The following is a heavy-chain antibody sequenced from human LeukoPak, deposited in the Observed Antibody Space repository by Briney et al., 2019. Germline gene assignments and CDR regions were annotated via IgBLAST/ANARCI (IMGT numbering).Heavy chain of an antibody. J-gene: IGHJ4*02. D-gene: IGHD3-16*01. CDR2: ISGSGGST. CDR3: VRERFHSPGAPKFDF. V-gene: IGHV3-23*01. CDR1: GFTFSSYA. Sequence: GGSLRLSCAASGFTFSSYAMSWVRQAPGKGLEWVSAISGSGGSTYYADSVKGRFTISRDNAKNSLHLQVNSLRAEDTAVYYCVRERFHSPGAPKFDFWGQGTLVTVSS.